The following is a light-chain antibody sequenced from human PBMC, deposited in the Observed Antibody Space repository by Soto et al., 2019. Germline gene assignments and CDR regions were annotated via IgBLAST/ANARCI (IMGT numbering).Light chain of an antibody. CDR3: QHYGTYSCT. CDR2: KAS. CDR1: QSISGW. Sequence: DIQMTQSPSTLSASVGDRVTITCRASQSISGWLAWYQQKPGKAPKLLIYKASSLESGVPSRFSGSGSGTEFTLSISSLQPDDFATYYCQHYGTYSCTFGQGTKVEI. J-gene: IGKJ1*01. V-gene: IGKV1-5*03.